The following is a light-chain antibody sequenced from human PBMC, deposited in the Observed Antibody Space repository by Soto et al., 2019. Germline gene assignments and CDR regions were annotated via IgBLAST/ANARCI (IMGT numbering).Light chain of an antibody. V-gene: IGLV2-14*01. J-gene: IGLJ1*01. CDR1: SNDVGGYDY. CDR2: DVS. CDR3: VSYTSTDTLDV. Sequence: QSALTQPASVSGSPGQSITISCTGSSNDVGGYDYVSWYQQHPGKAPKLMIYDVSNRPSGVSDRFSASKSGNTASLTISGIQAEDEADYYCVSYTSTDTLDVFGTGTKLTVL.